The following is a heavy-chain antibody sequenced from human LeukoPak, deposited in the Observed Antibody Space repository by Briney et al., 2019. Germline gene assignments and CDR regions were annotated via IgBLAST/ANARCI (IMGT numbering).Heavy chain of an antibody. CDR3: ARRGGIIRGVASYYYMDV. V-gene: IGHV4-39*01. D-gene: IGHD3-10*01. Sequence: SETLSLTCTVSGGSISSSSYYWGWIRQPPGKGLEWIGSIYYSGSTYYNPSLKSRVTISVDTSKNQFSLKLSSVTAADTAAHYCARRGGIIRGVASYYYMDVWGKGTTVTISS. CDR2: IYYSGST. J-gene: IGHJ6*03. CDR1: GGSISSSSYY.